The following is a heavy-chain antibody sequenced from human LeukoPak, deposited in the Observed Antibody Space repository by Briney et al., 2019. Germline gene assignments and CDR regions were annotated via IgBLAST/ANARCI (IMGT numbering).Heavy chain of an antibody. D-gene: IGHD1-26*01. J-gene: IGHJ4*02. V-gene: IGHV1-2*02. CDR2: INPNSGVT. Sequence: ASVKVSCKASGGTFSSYAISWVRQAPGQGLEWMGWINPNSGVTKYAERFQGRVTMTKETSINTVYMEMSSLGFDDTAVYYCAKDGPSPIVGASSDNWGQGTLVTVSS. CDR3: AKDGPSPIVGASSDN. CDR1: GGTFSSYA.